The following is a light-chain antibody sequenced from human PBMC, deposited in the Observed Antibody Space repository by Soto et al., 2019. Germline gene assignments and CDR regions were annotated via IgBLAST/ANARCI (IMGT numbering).Light chain of an antibody. CDR3: FSYAGSNTLV. CDR2: EVT. CDR1: NSDVGSYNL. J-gene: IGLJ2*01. V-gene: IGLV2-23*02. Sequence: QSALTQPASVSGSPRQSITISCTGTNSDVGSYNLVSWFQQHPGKAPKLVIYEVTKRPSGVSDRFSGSKSGNTASLTISGLQAEDEADYYCFSYAGSNTLVFGGGTKLTVL.